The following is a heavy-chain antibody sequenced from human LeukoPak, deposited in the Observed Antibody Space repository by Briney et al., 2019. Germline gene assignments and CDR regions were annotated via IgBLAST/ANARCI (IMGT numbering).Heavy chain of an antibody. D-gene: IGHD6-13*01. CDR3: ARRPDSSSWNNCFDP. J-gene: IGHJ5*02. Sequence: TSSETLSLTCSVSGGFISSYYWSCIREPPGEGLEGIGYIYYCGSTNYNPSLKSRVTISVDTSKNRFSLKLSSVTAADTAVYYCARRPDSSSWNNCFDPWGQGTLVTVSS. CDR2: IYYCGST. CDR1: GGFISSYY. V-gene: IGHV4-59*08.